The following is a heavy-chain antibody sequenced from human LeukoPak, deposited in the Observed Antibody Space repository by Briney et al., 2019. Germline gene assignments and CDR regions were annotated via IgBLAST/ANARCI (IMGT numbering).Heavy chain of an antibody. Sequence: GKSLKISCKGSGYSFTSYWIGWVRQMPGKGLEWMGIIYPGDSDTRYSPSFQGQVTISADKSISTAYLQWSSLKASDTAMYYCARQRRAAAASTKSYYFDYWGQGTLVTVSS. D-gene: IGHD6-13*01. V-gene: IGHV5-51*01. CDR1: GYSFTSYW. J-gene: IGHJ4*02. CDR2: IYPGDSDT. CDR3: ARQRRAAAASTKSYYFDY.